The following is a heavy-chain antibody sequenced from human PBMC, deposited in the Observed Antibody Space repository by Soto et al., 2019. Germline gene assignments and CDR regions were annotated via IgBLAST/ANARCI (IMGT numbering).Heavy chain of an antibody. D-gene: IGHD4-17*01. CDR1: GGSFNDYY. CDR3: ARVDHGDYEASYHYGMDV. CDR2: ISHSGSK. Sequence: QVQLQQWGAGLLKPSETLSLTCAVYGGSFNDYYWSWIRQPPGKGLEWIGEISHSGSKNYNPSLKRRVSLAVDTFENQFSLKLTSVTAADTALYYCARVDHGDYEASYHYGMDVWGKGTTVTVSP. V-gene: IGHV4-34*01. J-gene: IGHJ6*04.